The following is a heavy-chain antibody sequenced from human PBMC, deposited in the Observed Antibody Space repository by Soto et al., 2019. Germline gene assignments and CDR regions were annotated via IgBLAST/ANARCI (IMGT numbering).Heavy chain of an antibody. D-gene: IGHD3-9*01. CDR2: FDPEDGET. Sequence: ASVKVSCKVSGYTLTELSMHWVRQAPGKGLEWMGGFDPEDGETIYAQKFQGRVTMTEDTSTDTAYMELSSLRSEDTAAYYCATDPRGYDILTGYYRDYWGQGTLVTVSS. J-gene: IGHJ4*02. CDR1: GYTLTELS. V-gene: IGHV1-24*01. CDR3: ATDPRGYDILTGYYRDY.